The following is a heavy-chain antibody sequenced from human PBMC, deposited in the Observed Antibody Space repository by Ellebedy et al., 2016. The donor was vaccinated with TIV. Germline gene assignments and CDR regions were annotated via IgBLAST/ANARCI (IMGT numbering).Heavy chain of an antibody. Sequence: GESLKISXAASGFTFSSYAMHWVRQAPGKGLEWVAVISYDGSNKYYADSVKGRFTISRDNSKNTLYLQMNSLRAEDTAVYYCARDLMTTVTRYYYYGMDVWGQGTTVTVSS. CDR3: ARDLMTTVTRYYYYGMDV. D-gene: IGHD4-17*01. CDR1: GFTFSSYA. J-gene: IGHJ6*02. V-gene: IGHV3-30-3*01. CDR2: ISYDGSNK.